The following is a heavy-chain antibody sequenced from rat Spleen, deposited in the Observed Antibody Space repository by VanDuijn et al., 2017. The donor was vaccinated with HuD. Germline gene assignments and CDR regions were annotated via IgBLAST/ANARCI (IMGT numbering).Heavy chain of an antibody. CDR2: ITNSGGST. CDR3: TTDTFYDGTYYPGGFDY. V-gene: IGHV5-20*01. J-gene: IGHJ2*01. CDR1: GFTFSDYY. Sequence: EVQLVESGGGLVQPGRSLKLSCAASGFTFSDYYMAWVRQAPTKGLEWVASITNSGGSTYYRDSVKGRFTISRDNAKSTLYLQLDSLRSEDTATYYCTTDTFYDGTYYPGGFDYWGQGVKVTVSS. D-gene: IGHD1-12*02.